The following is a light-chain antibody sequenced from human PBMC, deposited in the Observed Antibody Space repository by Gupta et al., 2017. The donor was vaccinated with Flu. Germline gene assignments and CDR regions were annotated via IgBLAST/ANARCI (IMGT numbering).Light chain of an antibody. J-gene: IGLJ3*02. Sequence: TISDVGNYKYVSWHQHHTGKAPKLMIYDVKNRPAGVSDRVSGSKSGNTASLTISGLQAEDDANYYCSTYISSITLVFGGGTKLTVL. CDR2: DVK. CDR3: STYISSITLV. CDR1: ISDVGNYKY. V-gene: IGLV2-14*03.